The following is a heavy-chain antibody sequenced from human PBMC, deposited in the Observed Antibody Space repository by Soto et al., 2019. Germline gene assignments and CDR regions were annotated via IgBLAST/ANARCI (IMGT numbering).Heavy chain of an antibody. V-gene: IGHV1-18*04. Sequence: QVQLVQSGAEVKKPGASVKVSCKASGYSFATYGFSWVRQAPGQGLECVGWISAHNGDTHYSQKFQGRVTLTTDTSTITGYMERRSLTSDDTAVYFCATEPIYYNDGSGDYPLGPWGQGTLGTVAS. CDR2: ISAHNGDT. CDR1: GYSFATYG. J-gene: IGHJ5*02. D-gene: IGHD3-22*01. CDR3: ATEPIYYNDGSGDYPLGP.